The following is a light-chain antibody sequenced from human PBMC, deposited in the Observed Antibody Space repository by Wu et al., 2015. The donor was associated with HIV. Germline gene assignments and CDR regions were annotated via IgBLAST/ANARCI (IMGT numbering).Light chain of an antibody. V-gene: IGKV1-27*01. J-gene: IGKJ1*01. Sequence: DIQMTQSPSSLSASVGDRVTITCRASQGIGNYLAWYQQKPGKIPKLLIYAASTLQSGVPSRFSGSGFGADFTLTITTLQPEDVATYYCQRYNSAPRTFGHG. CDR1: QGIGNY. CDR2: AAS. CDR3: QRYNSAPRT.